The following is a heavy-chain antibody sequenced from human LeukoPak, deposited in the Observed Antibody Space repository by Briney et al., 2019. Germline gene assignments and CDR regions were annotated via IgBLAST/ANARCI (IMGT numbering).Heavy chain of an antibody. D-gene: IGHD6-19*01. V-gene: IGHV4-39*07. J-gene: IGHJ4*02. CDR3: ARLKPSDSSGYYFDY. CDR1: GGSVSSGSYY. Sequence: SETLSLTCTVSGGSVSSGSYYWGWIRQPPGKGLEWIGNIYYSGSTYYNPSLKSRVTISVDTSKNQFSLKLSSVTAADTAVYYCARLKPSDSSGYYFDYWGQGTLVTVSS. CDR2: IYYSGST.